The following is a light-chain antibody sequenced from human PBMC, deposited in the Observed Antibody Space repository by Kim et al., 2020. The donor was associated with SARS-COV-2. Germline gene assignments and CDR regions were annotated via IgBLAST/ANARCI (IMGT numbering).Light chain of an antibody. CDR1: QRIISNS. CDR3: QHYGSTPLIT. J-gene: IGKJ5*01. CDR2: GTS. Sequence: TGDRATLSCRASQRIISNSFSWDQHQTGQPPRLLIYGTSNRASGVSDRFSGSGSGTDFTLTITRLEPEDVAVYYCQHYGSTPLITFGQGTRLEIK. V-gene: IGKV3-20*01.